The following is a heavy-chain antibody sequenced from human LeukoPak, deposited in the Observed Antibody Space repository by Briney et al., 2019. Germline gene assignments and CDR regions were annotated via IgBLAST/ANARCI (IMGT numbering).Heavy chain of an antibody. CDR2: IYTSGST. J-gene: IGHJ3*02. CDR3: ARDRGAYCGGDCYSGDAFDI. D-gene: IGHD2-21*02. V-gene: IGHV4-4*07. Sequence: PSETLSLTCAVSGYSISSSYYWSWIRQPAGKGLEWIGRIYTSGSTNYNPSLKSRVTMSVDTSKNQFSLKLSSVTAADTAVYYCARDRGAYCGGDCYSGDAFDIWGQGTMVTVSS. CDR1: GYSISSSYY.